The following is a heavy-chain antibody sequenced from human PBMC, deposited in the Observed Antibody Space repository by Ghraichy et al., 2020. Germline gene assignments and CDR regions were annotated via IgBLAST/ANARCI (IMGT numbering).Heavy chain of an antibody. CDR3: AREGNRIGSNLGLFYFDS. CDR1: GDFFSSYA. CDR2: IIPIHGTT. J-gene: IGHJ4*02. V-gene: IGHV1-69*10. Sequence: SVKVSCTASGDFFSSYAINWVRQAPGHGLEYMGGIIPIHGTTDYADKFQDRITITADKSTSTAFLELSSLQSDDTAIYFCAREGNRIGSNLGLFYFDSWGQGTLVIVSS. D-gene: IGHD5-24*01.